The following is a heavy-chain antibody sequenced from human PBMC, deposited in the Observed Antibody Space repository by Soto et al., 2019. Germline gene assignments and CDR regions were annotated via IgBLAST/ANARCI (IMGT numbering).Heavy chain of an antibody. J-gene: IGHJ5*02. CDR2: IYYSGST. CDR3: ARAINYDFWSGYVNWFDP. CDR1: GGSISSGGYY. D-gene: IGHD3-3*01. V-gene: IGHV4-31*03. Sequence: SEPLSLTCTVSGGSISSGGYYWSWIRQHPGKGLEWFGYIYYSGSTYYNPSLKSRVTISVDTSKNHFSLKLSSVTAADTAVYYCARAINYDFWSGYVNWFDPWGQGTLVTVSS.